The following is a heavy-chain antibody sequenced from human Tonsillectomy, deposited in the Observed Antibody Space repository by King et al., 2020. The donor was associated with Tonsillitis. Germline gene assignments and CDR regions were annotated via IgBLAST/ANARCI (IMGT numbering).Heavy chain of an antibody. D-gene: IGHD2-15*01. Sequence: VQLQESGPGLVKPLQTLSLTCAVSGGSISSGRYFWSWIRQHPGRGLEWIGYIYHSGSTYYIPSLKSRVTMSVDTSKNQFSLELTSVTAADTAVYYCARGFCRGDNCYSLDYFDYWGQGTLVTVSS. CDR2: IYHSGST. CDR1: GGSISSGRYF. V-gene: IGHV4-31*11. CDR3: ARGFCRGDNCYSLDYFDY. J-gene: IGHJ4*02.